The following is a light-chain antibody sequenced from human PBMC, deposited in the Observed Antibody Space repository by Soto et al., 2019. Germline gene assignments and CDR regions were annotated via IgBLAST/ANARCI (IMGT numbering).Light chain of an antibody. J-gene: IGKJ5*01. V-gene: IGKV3-11*01. Sequence: EIVLTQSPATLSLSPGERATLSCRASQSVSRYLAWYQQKPGQAPRLLIYYASYRATGIPARFSGSGSMTDFTLTIISLEPEDFEVYYCQQRSNWITFGQGTRLESK. CDR1: QSVSRY. CDR3: QQRSNWIT. CDR2: YAS.